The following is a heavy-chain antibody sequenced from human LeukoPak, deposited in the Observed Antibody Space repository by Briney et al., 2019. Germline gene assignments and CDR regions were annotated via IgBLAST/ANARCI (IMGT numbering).Heavy chain of an antibody. CDR3: ARDYTNSYYYGMDA. J-gene: IGHJ6*02. CDR1: GFTASSNY. D-gene: IGHD4-11*01. V-gene: IGHV3-53*01. CDR2: IYSGGST. Sequence: GGSLRLSCAASGFTASSNYTSWVRQAPGKGLEWVSVIYSGGSTYYADSVKGRFTISRDNSKNTLYLQMNSLRAEDTAMYYCARDYTNSYYYGMDAWGQGTTVTVSS.